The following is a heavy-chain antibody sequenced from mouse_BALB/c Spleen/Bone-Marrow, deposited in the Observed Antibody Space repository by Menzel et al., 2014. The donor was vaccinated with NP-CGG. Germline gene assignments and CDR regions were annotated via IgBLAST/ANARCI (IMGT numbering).Heavy chain of an antibody. CDR1: GFTFSDYG. CDR2: ISNLAYSI. J-gene: IGHJ1*01. CDR3: ARAGYDGYPWYFDV. Sequence: EVKLVEPGGGLVQPGGSRKLSCAASGFTFSDYGMAWVRQAPGKGPEWVAFISNLAYSIYYADTVTGRFTISRENAKNTLYLEISSLRSEDSAMYYCARAGYDGYPWYFDVGGAGTTVTVSS. D-gene: IGHD2-3*01. V-gene: IGHV5-15*02.